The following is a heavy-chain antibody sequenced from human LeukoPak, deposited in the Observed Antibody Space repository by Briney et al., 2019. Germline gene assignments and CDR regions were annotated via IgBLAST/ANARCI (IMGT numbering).Heavy chain of an antibody. D-gene: IGHD6-19*01. J-gene: IGHJ4*02. CDR2: IKQDGSEK. Sequence: PGGSLRLSCAASGFTFSSYAMSWVRQAPGKGLEWVANIKQDGSEKYYVDSVKGRFTISRDNAKNSLYLQMNSLRAEDTAVYYCAREPASIAVAGTVDYWGQGTLVTVSS. CDR1: GFTFSSYA. CDR3: AREPASIAVAGTVDY. V-gene: IGHV3-7*03.